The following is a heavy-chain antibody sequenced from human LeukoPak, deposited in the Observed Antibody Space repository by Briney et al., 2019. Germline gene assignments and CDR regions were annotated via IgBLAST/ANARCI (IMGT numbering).Heavy chain of an antibody. D-gene: IGHD6-6*01. Sequence: GGSLILSCAASGFTFSTYAMSWVRQAPGKGLEWVSYISSSGSTIYYADSVKGRFTISRDNAKNSLYLQMNSLRAEDTAVYYCARDSRLVRLDYWGQGTLVTVSS. V-gene: IGHV3-48*03. CDR2: ISSSGSTI. CDR3: ARDSRLVRLDY. CDR1: GFTFSTYA. J-gene: IGHJ4*02.